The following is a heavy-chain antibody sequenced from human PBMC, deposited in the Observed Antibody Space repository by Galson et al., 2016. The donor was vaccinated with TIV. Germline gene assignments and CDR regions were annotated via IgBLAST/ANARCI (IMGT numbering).Heavy chain of an antibody. Sequence: ETLSLTCNVSGGSFSEFYWHWIRQSPGKRLEWIGSIFYSGNTFYDPSLKSRVTISVDTSKNKFSLKVTSVTAADTAVNYCARQAVVIPTAIIQNCFDSWGQGTLVTVSS. V-gene: IGHV4-39*01. CDR3: ARQAVVIPTAIIQNCFDS. J-gene: IGHJ5*01. CDR1: GGSFSEFY. D-gene: IGHD5-24*01. CDR2: IFYSGNT.